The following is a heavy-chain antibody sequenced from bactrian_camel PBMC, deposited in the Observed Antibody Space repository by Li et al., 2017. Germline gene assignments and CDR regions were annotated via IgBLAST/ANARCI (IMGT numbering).Heavy chain of an antibody. V-gene: IGHV3S31*01. CDR3: ATGVYCANVLSPSEYDT. D-gene: IGHD3*01. J-gene: IGHJ4*01. CDR1: GYSGSSFC. Sequence: DVQLVESGGGSVQAGESLKLSCAASGYSGSSFCLGWFRQAPGKEREGVARIYTGSGNTYYADSVKGRFTISRNNAKTTLFLEMNSLKPDDTAMYYCATGVYCANVLSPSEYDTWGQGTQVTVS. CDR2: IYTGSGNT.